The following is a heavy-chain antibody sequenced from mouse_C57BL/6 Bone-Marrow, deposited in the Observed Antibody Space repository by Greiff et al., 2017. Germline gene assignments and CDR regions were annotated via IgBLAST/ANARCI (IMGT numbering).Heavy chain of an antibody. CDR2: IYPTSGRT. V-gene: IGHV1-55*01. D-gene: IGHD4-1*01. J-gene: IGHJ2*01. CDR1: GYTFTSYW. CDR3: ARSGPLGRSFDY. Sequence: QVHVKQPGAELVKPGASVKMSCKASGYTFTSYWITWVKQRPGQGLEWIGAIYPTSGRTNYNEKFKSKAILTVDTSSNTAYMQLSSLTSEDSAVFASARSGPLGRSFDYWGQGTTLTVSS.